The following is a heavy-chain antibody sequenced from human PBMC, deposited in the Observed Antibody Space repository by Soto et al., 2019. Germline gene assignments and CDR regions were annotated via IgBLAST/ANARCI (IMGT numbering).Heavy chain of an antibody. V-gene: IGHV3-23*01. CDR3: AKARGRTWYEDY. D-gene: IGHD6-13*01. CDR2: ISGSGNTT. Sequence: EVQLLESGGGLVQPGGSLRLSCAASGFTFSSYAMTWVRQAPGKGLEWVPSISGSGNTTYYADSVKGRFTISRDSSKNTLYLQMNSLRPEDTAVYYCAKARGRTWYEDYWGQGTLVTVSS. J-gene: IGHJ4*02. CDR1: GFTFSSYA.